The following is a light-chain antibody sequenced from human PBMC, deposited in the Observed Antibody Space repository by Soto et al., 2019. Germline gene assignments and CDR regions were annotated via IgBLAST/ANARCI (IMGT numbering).Light chain of an antibody. V-gene: IGLV3-21*04. CDR3: QVWDGSTHHLV. J-gene: IGLJ3*02. Sequence: SSELTQPPSVSVAPGRTAIITCGGSKVGSKSVHWYQQKPGQAPVLVIYYDVDRPSGIPERFSGSNSGDTATLTIASVEAGYEADYYCQVWDGSTHHLVFGGGTKLTVL. CDR2: YDV. CDR1: KVGSKS.